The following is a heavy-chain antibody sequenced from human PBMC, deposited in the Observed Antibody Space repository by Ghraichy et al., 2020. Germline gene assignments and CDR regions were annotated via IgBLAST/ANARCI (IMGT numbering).Heavy chain of an antibody. CDR3: ASESFNYYDSSGYPGYFDL. Sequence: GGSLRLSCAASGFTFSSYWMSWVRQAPGKGLEWVANIKQDGSEKYYVDSVKGRFTISRDNAKNSLYLQMNSLRAEDTAVYYCASESFNYYDSSGYPGYFDLWGRGTLVTVSS. V-gene: IGHV3-7*03. J-gene: IGHJ2*01. CDR1: GFTFSSYW. CDR2: IKQDGSEK. D-gene: IGHD3-22*01.